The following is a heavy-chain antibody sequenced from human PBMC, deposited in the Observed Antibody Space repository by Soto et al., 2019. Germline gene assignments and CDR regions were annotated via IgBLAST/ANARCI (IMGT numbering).Heavy chain of an antibody. Sequence: ASVKVSCKASGYTFTSYGISWVRQAPGQGLEWMGWISAYNGNTNYALKLQGRVTMTTDTSTSTAYMELRSLRSDDTAVYYCARKVADSSGWYPDYWGQGTLVTVSS. J-gene: IGHJ4*02. V-gene: IGHV1-18*01. CDR3: ARKVADSSGWYPDY. CDR1: GYTFTSYG. D-gene: IGHD6-19*01. CDR2: ISAYNGNT.